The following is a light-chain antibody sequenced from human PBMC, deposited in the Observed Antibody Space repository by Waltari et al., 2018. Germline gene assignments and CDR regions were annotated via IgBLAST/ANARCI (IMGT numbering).Light chain of an antibody. V-gene: IGKV3-20*01. Sequence: EIVLTQPPGTLSLSPGERATLSCRASQSVSSSYVAWYQQNPGQAPRLLIYGASSRAPGIPDRFSGSGSGTDFTLTISRLEPEDFAVYYCQQYGSSSLTFGGGTKVEIK. CDR1: QSVSSSY. J-gene: IGKJ4*01. CDR2: GAS. CDR3: QQYGSSSLT.